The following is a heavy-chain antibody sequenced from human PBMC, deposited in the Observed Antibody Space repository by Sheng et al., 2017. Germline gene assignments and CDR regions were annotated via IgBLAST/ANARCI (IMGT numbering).Heavy chain of an antibody. Sequence: QVQLVQSGAEVKKPGSSVKVSCKASGGTFSSYAISWVRQAPGQGLEWMGGIIPIFGTANYAQKFQGRVTITADESTSTAYMELSSLRSEDTAVYYCARDRPRGYSYDDPGYYYYMDVWGQGTTVTVSS. CDR3: ARDRPRGYSYDDPGYYYYMDV. CDR1: GGTFSSYA. D-gene: IGHD5-18*01. V-gene: IGHV1-69*13. CDR2: IIPIFGTA. J-gene: IGHJ6*03.